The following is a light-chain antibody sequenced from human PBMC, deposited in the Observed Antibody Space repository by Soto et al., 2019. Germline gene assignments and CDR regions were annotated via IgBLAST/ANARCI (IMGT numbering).Light chain of an antibody. CDR3: LQDFSYPRT. CDR1: QGIRTD. V-gene: IGKV1-6*01. Sequence: AVQLTQSPSSLSASVGDRVTITCRASQGIRTDLGWYQQSPGKAPKVLIVGASTLQSGVPSRFSGIGSGTDFTLTISSLQPEDSATYYCLQDFSYPRTFGQGTKVEIK. CDR2: GAS. J-gene: IGKJ1*01.